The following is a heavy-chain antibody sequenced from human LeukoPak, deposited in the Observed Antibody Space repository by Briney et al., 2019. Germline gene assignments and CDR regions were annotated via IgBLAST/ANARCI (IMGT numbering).Heavy chain of an antibody. J-gene: IGHJ1*01. V-gene: IGHV1-3*03. D-gene: IGHD3-22*01. CDR3: ARGYYDSSDFEYFHH. Sequence: ASVKVSCKASGYTFTSYGISWVRQAPGQGLEWMGWINAGNGNTKYSQEFQGRVTITRDTSASTAYMELSSLRSEDMAVYYCARGYYDSSDFEYFHHWGQGTLVTVSS. CDR1: GYTFTSYG. CDR2: INAGNGNT.